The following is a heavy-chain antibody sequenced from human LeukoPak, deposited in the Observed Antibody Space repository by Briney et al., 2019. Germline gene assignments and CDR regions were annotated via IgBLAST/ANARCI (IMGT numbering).Heavy chain of an antibody. D-gene: IGHD3-9*01. J-gene: IGHJ4*02. CDR1: GFTFSSYA. CDR2: ISGSGGST. V-gene: IGHV3-23*01. Sequence: GGSLRLSCAASGFTFSSYAMSWVRQAPGKGLEWVSAISGSGGSTYYADSVKGRFTISRDSSKNTLYLQMNSLRAEDTAVYYCAKMAPRLRYFDWLPPVDYWGQGTLVTVSS. CDR3: AKMAPRLRYFDWLPPVDY.